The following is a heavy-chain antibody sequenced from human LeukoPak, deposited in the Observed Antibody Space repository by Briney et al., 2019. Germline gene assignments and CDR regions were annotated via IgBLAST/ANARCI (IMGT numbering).Heavy chain of an antibody. Sequence: ASVKVSCKASGYTFTSYGISWVRQAPGQGLEWMGIINPSGGSTSYAQKFQGRVTMTRDTSTSTVYMELSSLRSEDTAVYYCAREHKADYSDFDYWGQGTLVTVSS. D-gene: IGHD4-11*01. V-gene: IGHV1-46*01. CDR2: INPSGGST. CDR1: GYTFTSYG. J-gene: IGHJ4*02. CDR3: AREHKADYSDFDY.